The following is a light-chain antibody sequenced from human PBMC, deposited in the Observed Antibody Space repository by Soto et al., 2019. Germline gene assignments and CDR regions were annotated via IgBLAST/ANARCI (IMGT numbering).Light chain of an antibody. Sequence: EIFLTQSPGTLSLSPGERATLSCRASQSVSNNYLAWYQQKPGQAPRLLIYGASNRATGIPDRFSGSGSTTDFTLTISSLEPEDFAVYYCHQRGNGPPWTFGQGTKVDIK. J-gene: IGKJ1*01. CDR2: GAS. V-gene: IGKV3D-20*02. CDR3: HQRGNGPPWT. CDR1: QSVSNNY.